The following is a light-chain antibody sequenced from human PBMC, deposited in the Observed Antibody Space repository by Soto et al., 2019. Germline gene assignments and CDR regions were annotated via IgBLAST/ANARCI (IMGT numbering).Light chain of an antibody. Sequence: GDRVTITCRASQNIRTYLSWYLQKPGKAPKLLIYEASDLQSGVPSRFSGSGSGTDFSLTITSLQPEDFATYYCQQSFYAPPTFGQGTKVDIK. J-gene: IGKJ1*01. CDR3: QQSFYAPPT. CDR1: QNIRTY. V-gene: IGKV1-39*01. CDR2: EAS.